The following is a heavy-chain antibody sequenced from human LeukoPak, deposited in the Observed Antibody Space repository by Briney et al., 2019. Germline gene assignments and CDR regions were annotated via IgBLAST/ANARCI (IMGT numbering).Heavy chain of an antibody. CDR2: INPNSGGT. Sequence: GASVKVSCKASGYTFTGYYMHWVRQAPGQGLEWMGWINPNSGGTNYAQKFQGRVTMTRDTSISTAYMELSRLRSDDTAVYYCARDRGGVRFLEWLLSGAFDIWGQGTMVTVSS. CDR3: ARDRGGVRFLEWLLSGAFDI. CDR1: GYTFTGYY. V-gene: IGHV1-2*02. J-gene: IGHJ3*02. D-gene: IGHD3-3*01.